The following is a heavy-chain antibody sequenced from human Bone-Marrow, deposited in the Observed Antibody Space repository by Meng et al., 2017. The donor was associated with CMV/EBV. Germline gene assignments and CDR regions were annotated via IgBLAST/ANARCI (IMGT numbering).Heavy chain of an antibody. D-gene: IGHD1-26*01. Sequence: SETLSLTCTVSGDSLNSDTYYWNWIRQPPGKGLEWIGFIYHSGSTTYNPSLKSRVTISIDTSKNQFSLRLNSVTSADTAVYYCASSSTTTYYYYGMDVWGQGTTVTVSS. CDR1: GDSLNSDTYY. CDR3: ASSSTTTYYYYGMDV. CDR2: IYHSGST. V-gene: IGHV4-61*01. J-gene: IGHJ6*02.